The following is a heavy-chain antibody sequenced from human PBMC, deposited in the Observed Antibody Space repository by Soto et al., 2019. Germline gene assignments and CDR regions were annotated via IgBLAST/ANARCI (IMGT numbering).Heavy chain of an antibody. CDR1: GGFISRSSYY. CDR2: IYYSGST. D-gene: IGHD2-15*01. CDR3: AKLEVVHRGWFDP. J-gene: IGHJ5*02. V-gene: IGHV4-39*01. Sequence: EALSLSCTVSGGFISRSSYYWGWIRQPTGKGLEWIGSIYYSGSTYYNPSLKSRVTISVDTSKNQFSLKLSSVTAADTAVYYCAKLEVVHRGWFDPSRQGTLVTVSS.